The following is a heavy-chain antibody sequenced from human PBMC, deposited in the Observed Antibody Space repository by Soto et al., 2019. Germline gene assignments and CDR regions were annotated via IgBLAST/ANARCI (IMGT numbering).Heavy chain of an antibody. D-gene: IGHD4-4*01. Sequence: PSETLSLTCTVSGGSVSSGSYYWSWIRQPPGKGLEWIGYIYYSGSTNYNPSLKSRVTISVDTSKNQFSLKLSSVTAADTAVYYCARDYPFHMTTVTRDYYYYGMDVWGQGTTVTVSS. CDR1: GGSVSSGSYY. CDR2: IYYSGST. V-gene: IGHV4-61*01. J-gene: IGHJ6*02. CDR3: ARDYPFHMTTVTRDYYYYGMDV.